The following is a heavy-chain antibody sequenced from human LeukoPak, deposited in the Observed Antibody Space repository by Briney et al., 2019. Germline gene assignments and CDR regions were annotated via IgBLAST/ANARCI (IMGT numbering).Heavy chain of an antibody. D-gene: IGHD2-2*01. CDR3: TTDYHCSSTSCYLY. CDR2: IKSKTDGGTT. Sequence: GGSLRLSCAASGFTFSNAWMSWVRQAPGKGLEWVGRIKSKTDGGTTDYAAPVKGRFTISRDDSKNTLYPQMNSLKTEDTAVYYCTTDYHCSSTSCYLYWGQGTLVTVSS. CDR1: GFTFSNAW. J-gene: IGHJ4*02. V-gene: IGHV3-15*01.